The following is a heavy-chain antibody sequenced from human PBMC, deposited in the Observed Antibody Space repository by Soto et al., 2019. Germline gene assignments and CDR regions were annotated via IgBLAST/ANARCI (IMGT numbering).Heavy chain of an antibody. Sequence: ASVKVSCKASGGSFSSYGISWVRQAPGQGLEWMGGIIPIFATANYAQKFQGRVTITADESTSTAYMELSSLRSEDTAVYYCARAPNSGSYRFDYWGQGPWSPSPQ. J-gene: IGHJ4*02. D-gene: IGHD1-26*01. CDR1: GGSFSSYG. CDR3: ARAPNSGSYRFDY. CDR2: IIPIFATA. V-gene: IGHV1-69*13.